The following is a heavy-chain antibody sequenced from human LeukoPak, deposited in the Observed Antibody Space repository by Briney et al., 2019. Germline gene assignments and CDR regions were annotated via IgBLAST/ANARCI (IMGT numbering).Heavy chain of an antibody. D-gene: IGHD3/OR15-3a*01. V-gene: IGHV3-7*03. J-gene: IGHJ4*02. CDR1: GFTFNDAW. CDR3: ARDQYDTWSRRGNFDS. Sequence: GGSLRLSCAASGFTFNDAWMNWVRQAPGKGLEWVANIKLDGSEKNYVDSVKGRFTISRDNTKNSLYLQMNSLRAEDTAVFYCARDQYDTWSRRGNFDSWGQGTLVIVSS. CDR2: IKLDGSEK.